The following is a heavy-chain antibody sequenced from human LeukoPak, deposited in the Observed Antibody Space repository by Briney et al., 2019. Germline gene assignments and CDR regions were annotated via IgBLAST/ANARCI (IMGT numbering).Heavy chain of an antibody. V-gene: IGHV3-7*01. Sequence: GGSLRLSCAASRFTFSDYYMTWVRQAPGRGLEWVANIKQDGSEKYYVDSVRGRFTISRDNARTSLYLQMNSLRAEDTAVYYCATHCSSVSCSLATFDIWGQGTMVTVSS. CDR3: ATHCSSVSCSLATFDI. CDR2: IKQDGSEK. J-gene: IGHJ3*02. D-gene: IGHD2-2*01. CDR1: RFTFSDYY.